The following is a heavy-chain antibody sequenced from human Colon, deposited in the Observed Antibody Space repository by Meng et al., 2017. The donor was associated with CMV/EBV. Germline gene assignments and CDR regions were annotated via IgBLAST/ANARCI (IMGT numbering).Heavy chain of an antibody. CDR1: GFTFSDYY. CDR2: ISGSGSAI. Sequence: GGSLRLSCAASGFTFSDYYMTWIRQAPGKGLEWVSYISGSGSAIYYADSVKGRFTISRDNAKNSLFLQMDSLRAEDTAVYYCARDLHASSPDSLFDYWGQGTPVTVSS. CDR3: ARDLHASSPDSLFDY. J-gene: IGHJ4*02. V-gene: IGHV3-11*01. D-gene: IGHD2-2*01.